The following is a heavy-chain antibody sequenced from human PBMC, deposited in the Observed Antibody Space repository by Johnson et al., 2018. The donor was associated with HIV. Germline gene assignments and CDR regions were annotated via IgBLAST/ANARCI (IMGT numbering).Heavy chain of an antibody. Sequence: VQLVESGGGVVQPGRSLRLSCAASGFTFSSYAMHWVRQAPGKGLEWVAVISYDGSNKYYADSVKGRFTISRDNSKNTLYLQMNSLRAEDTAGYYCARVVGLIGALDIWGQGTMVTVSS. CDR1: GFTFSSYA. J-gene: IGHJ3*02. D-gene: IGHD3-22*01. V-gene: IGHV3-30*04. CDR3: ARVVGLIGALDI. CDR2: ISYDGSNK.